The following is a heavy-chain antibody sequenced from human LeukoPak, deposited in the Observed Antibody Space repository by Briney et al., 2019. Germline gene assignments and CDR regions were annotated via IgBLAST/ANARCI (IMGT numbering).Heavy chain of an antibody. V-gene: IGHV1-2*02. J-gene: IGHJ4*02. Sequence: ASVKVSCKASGYTFTGYYMHWVRQAPGQGLEWMGWIDPNSGGTNYAQKFQGRVTVTRDTSISTAYMELSRLRSDDTAVYYCARASLYYDSSGYSRPIDYWGQGTLVTVSS. CDR3: ARASLYYDSSGYSRPIDY. CDR2: IDPNSGGT. D-gene: IGHD3-22*01. CDR1: GYTFTGYY.